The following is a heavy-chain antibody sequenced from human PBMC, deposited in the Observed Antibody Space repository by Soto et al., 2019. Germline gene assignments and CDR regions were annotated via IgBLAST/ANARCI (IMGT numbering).Heavy chain of an antibody. J-gene: IGHJ6*02. CDR3: GVPIWGSYRLRNHGMDG. Sequence: GTLSLTCTVSVSSMSIYDWGWIRPPPGKGLEWIGYIYYSGSTNYNPSLKSRVTISVDTSKNQFSLKLSSVTAADTAVYYCGVPIWGSYRLRNHGMDGWGQGTEVTVSS. CDR1: VSSMSIYD. CDR2: IYYSGST. V-gene: IGHV4-59*01. D-gene: IGHD3-16*02.